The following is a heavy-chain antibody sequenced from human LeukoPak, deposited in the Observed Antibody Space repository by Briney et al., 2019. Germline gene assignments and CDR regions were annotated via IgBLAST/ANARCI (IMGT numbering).Heavy chain of an antibody. J-gene: IGHJ4*02. V-gene: IGHV1-69*13. Sequence: ASVKVSCKASGGTFSSYAISWVRQAPGQGLEWMGGIIPIFGTANYAQKFQGRVTITADESTSTAYMELSSLRSEDTAVYYCARGKRGTTVVTTFDYWGQGTLVTVSS. CDR2: IIPIFGTA. CDR1: GGTFSSYA. D-gene: IGHD4-23*01. CDR3: ARGKRGTTVVTTFDY.